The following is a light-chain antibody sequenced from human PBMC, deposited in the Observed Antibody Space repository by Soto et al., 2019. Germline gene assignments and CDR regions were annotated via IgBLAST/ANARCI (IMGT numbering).Light chain of an antibody. V-gene: IGLV2-8*01. CDR2: EVT. CDR1: SSDVGGYNY. Sequence: QSVLTQPPSASGSPGQSVTISCTGTSSDVGGYNYVSWYQQHPGKAPKLMIYEVTTRPSGVPDRFSGSKSGNTASLTVSGLQAEDEADYYCSSYAGSDNLIVVFGGGTKLTVL. CDR3: SSYAGSDNLIVV. J-gene: IGLJ2*01.